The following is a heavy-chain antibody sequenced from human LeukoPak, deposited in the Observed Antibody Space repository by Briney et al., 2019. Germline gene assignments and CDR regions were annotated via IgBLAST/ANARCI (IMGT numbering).Heavy chain of an antibody. J-gene: IGHJ6*02. D-gene: IGHD1-26*01. CDR3: ARLRILGPANYYYALDV. V-gene: IGHV4-59*08. CDR2: LFYSGNT. Sequence: SETLSLTCTVSGGSISSYYWSWIRQPPEKGLEWIGYLFYSGNTNYNSSLKSRVTISADTSKNQFSLKVSSVTAADTAVYFCARLRILGPANYYYALDVWGQGTTVTVSS. CDR1: GGSISSYY.